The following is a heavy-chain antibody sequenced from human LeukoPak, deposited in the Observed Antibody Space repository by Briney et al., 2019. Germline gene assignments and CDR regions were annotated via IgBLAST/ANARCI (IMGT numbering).Heavy chain of an antibody. Sequence: SETLSLTCAVSGYSISSGYYWGWIRQPPGKGLEWIGSIYHSGSTYYSPSLKSGVTISVDTSKNQFSLKVTSVTAADTALYYCARGSGYSNYFDYWGQGTLVTVSS. CDR1: GYSISSGYY. V-gene: IGHV4-38-2*01. J-gene: IGHJ4*02. CDR2: IYHSGST. D-gene: IGHD5-12*01. CDR3: ARGSGYSNYFDY.